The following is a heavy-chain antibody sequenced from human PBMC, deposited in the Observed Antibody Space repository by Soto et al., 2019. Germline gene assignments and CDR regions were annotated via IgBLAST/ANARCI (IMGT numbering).Heavy chain of an antibody. Sequence: GGSLRLSCAVSGFTFSSYAMQWVRQAPGKGLEWVAVTSNDGNSKYYADSVKGRFTISRDNSKNMLYLQMNSLTDEDTAVYTCAREVGYSDYWGQGTLVTVSS. CDR1: GFTFSSYA. CDR3: AREVGYSDY. J-gene: IGHJ4*02. D-gene: IGHD4-4*01. V-gene: IGHV3-30-3*01. CDR2: TSNDGNSK.